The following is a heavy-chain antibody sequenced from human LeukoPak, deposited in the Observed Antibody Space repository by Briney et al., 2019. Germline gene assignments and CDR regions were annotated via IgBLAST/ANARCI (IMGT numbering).Heavy chain of an antibody. CDR2: ISGGNA. D-gene: IGHD5-18*01. CDR3: AKWYGYGDY. V-gene: IGHV3-23*01. J-gene: IGHJ4*02. Sequence: GGSLRLSCAASGFTFSNYGTTWVRQAPGKGLEWVSGISGGNAYYADSVKGRFTVSRDNSKNTMYLQMNSLRAEDTAIYYCAKWYGYGDYWGQGTLVTVSS. CDR1: GFTFSNYG.